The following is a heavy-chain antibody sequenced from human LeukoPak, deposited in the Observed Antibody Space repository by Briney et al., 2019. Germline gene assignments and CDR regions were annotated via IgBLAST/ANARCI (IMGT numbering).Heavy chain of an antibody. V-gene: IGHV4-39*07. J-gene: IGHJ4*02. CDR1: GGSISSSSYY. Sequence: SETLSLTCTVSGGSISSSSYYWGWLRQPPGKGLEWIGSIYYSGSTNYNPSLKSRVTISVDTSKNQFSLKLSSVTAADTAVYYCAREGIGVFDYWGQGTLVTVSS. CDR2: IYYSGST. CDR3: AREGIGVFDY. D-gene: IGHD2-15*01.